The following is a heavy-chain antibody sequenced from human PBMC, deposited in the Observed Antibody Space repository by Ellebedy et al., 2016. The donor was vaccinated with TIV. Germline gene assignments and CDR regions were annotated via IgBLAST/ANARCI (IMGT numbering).Heavy chain of an antibody. CDR3: AKDRLPSRGVGSYYFDY. CDR2: ISGSGGST. V-gene: IGHV3-23*01. J-gene: IGHJ4*02. D-gene: IGHD1-26*01. CDR1: GFTFSSYA. Sequence: GGSLRLXCAASGFTFSSYAMSWVRQAPGKGLEWVSAISGSGGSTYYADSVKGRFTISRDNSKNTLYLQMNSLRAEDTAVYYCAKDRLPSRGVGSYYFDYWGQGTLVTVSS.